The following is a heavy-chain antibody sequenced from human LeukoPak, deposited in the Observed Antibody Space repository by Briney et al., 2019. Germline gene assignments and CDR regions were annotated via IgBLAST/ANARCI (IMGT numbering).Heavy chain of an antibody. V-gene: IGHV4-39*01. D-gene: IGHD3/OR15-3a*01. Sequence: PETLSLTCTVSGGSISSSSYYWGWIRQPPGKGLERIGSIYYSGSTYYNPSLKSRVTISVDTSKNQFSLKLSSVTAADTAVYYCARGRIGRLIWDYYYYYMDVWGKGTTVTVSS. J-gene: IGHJ6*03. CDR1: GGSISSSSYY. CDR2: IYYSGST. CDR3: ARGRIGRLIWDYYYYYMDV.